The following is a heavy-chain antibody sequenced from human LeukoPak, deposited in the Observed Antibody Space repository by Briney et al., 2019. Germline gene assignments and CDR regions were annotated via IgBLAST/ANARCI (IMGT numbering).Heavy chain of an antibody. CDR2: ISGSGGST. V-gene: IGHV3-23*01. J-gene: IGHJ3*02. CDR1: GFTFSSYA. Sequence: GGSLRLSCAASGFTFSSYAMSWVRQAPGKGLKGVSAISGSGGSTYYADSVKGRFTISRDNSKNTLYLQMNSLRAEDTAVYYWAKDGITMVRGVIRARDIWGQGTMVTVSS. CDR3: AKDGITMVRGVIRARDI. D-gene: IGHD3-10*01.